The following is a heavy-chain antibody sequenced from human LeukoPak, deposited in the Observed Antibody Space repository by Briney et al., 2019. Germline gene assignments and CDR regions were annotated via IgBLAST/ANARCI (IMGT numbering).Heavy chain of an antibody. D-gene: IGHD3-9*01. CDR2: ISAYNGNT. J-gene: IGHJ4*02. CDR1: GYTFTGYG. V-gene: IGHV1-18*01. Sequence: ASVKVSCKASGYTFTGYGISWVRQAPGQGLEWMGWISAYNGNTNYAQKLQGRVTMTTDTSTSTAYMELRSLRSDDTAVYYCARVRYDILTGYLSSMMPFDYWGQGTLVTVSS. CDR3: ARVRYDILTGYLSSMMPFDY.